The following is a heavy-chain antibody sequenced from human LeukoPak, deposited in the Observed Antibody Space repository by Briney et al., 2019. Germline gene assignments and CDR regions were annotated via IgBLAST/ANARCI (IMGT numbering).Heavy chain of an antibody. CDR3: AKGPSIAARPRAFDI. J-gene: IGHJ3*02. CDR1: GFTNNNYV. V-gene: IGHV3-23*01. Sequence: PGGSLRLSCAASGFTNNNYVMSWVRQAPGKGLEWVSTINGNGDSTYYADSVKGRFTISRDNSKNTLYLQMNSLRAEDTAVYYCAKGPSIAARPRAFDIWGQGTMVTVSS. CDR2: INGNGDST. D-gene: IGHD6-6*01.